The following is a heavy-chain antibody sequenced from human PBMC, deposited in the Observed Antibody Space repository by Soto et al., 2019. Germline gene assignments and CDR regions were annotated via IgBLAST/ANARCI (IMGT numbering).Heavy chain of an antibody. Sequence: QVQLQESGPGLVKPSQTLSLTCTVSGGSISSGDYYWSWIRQPPGKGLEWIGYIYYSGSTYNTPSLPRRVPIAVATSKTRFSRTLSSVTAADTAVDYCSRERPDGSSFDPWGQGTLVTVSS. CDR1: GGSISSGDYY. V-gene: IGHV4-30-4*01. CDR2: IYYSGST. J-gene: IGHJ5*02. CDR3: SRERPDGSSFDP. D-gene: IGHD6-13*01.